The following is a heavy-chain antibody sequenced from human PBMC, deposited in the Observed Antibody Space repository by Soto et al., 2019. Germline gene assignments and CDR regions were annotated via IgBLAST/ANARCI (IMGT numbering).Heavy chain of an antibody. CDR3: ARDRLASTGWPEA. V-gene: IGHV4-59*01. J-gene: IGHJ5*02. D-gene: IGHD3-3*02. Sequence: SETLSLTCTVSGGSISPYYWSWIRQPPGKGLEWIGYISYSGNTNYNPSLKSRVTMSVDTSKKQFSLRLNSVTAADTAVYYCARDRLASTGWPEAWGQGTLVTVSS. CDR2: ISYSGNT. CDR1: GGSISPYY.